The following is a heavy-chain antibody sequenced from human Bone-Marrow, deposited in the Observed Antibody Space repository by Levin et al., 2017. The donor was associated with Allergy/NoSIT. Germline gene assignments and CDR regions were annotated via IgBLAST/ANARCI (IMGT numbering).Heavy chain of an antibody. CDR1: GASVNSGSYH. CDR2: IDYRGST. V-gene: IGHV4-61*01. CDR3: ARDFDYYYYMDV. J-gene: IGHJ6*03. Sequence: PSETLSLTCTVSGASVNSGSYHWSWIRQPPGKGLEWIGNIDYRGSTNYNPSLKSRVTISADTSKNQLSLELRYVTAADTAVYYCARDFDYYYYMDVWGKGTTLTVS.